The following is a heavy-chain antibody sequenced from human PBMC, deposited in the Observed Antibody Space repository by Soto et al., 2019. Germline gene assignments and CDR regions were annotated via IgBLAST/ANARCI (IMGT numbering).Heavy chain of an antibody. CDR2: INHSGST. J-gene: IGHJ4*02. Sequence: QVQLQQWGAGLLKPSETLSLTCAVYGGSFSGYYWSWIRQPPGKGLEWIGEINHSGSTNYNPSLKSRVTISVDTSNNQFSLKLSSVTAADTAVYYCARLGSGWFTTPPYFDYWGQGTLVTVSS. CDR1: GGSFSGYY. CDR3: ARLGSGWFTTPPYFDY. D-gene: IGHD6-19*01. V-gene: IGHV4-34*01.